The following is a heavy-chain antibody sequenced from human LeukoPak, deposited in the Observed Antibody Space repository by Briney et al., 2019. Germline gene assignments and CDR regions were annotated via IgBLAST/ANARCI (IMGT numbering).Heavy chain of an antibody. V-gene: IGHV4-59*12. CDR2: IYYSGST. Sequence: PSETLSLTCTVSGGSISNYYWSWIRQPPGKGLEWIGYIYYSGSTYYNPSLKSRVTISVDTSKNQFSLKLSSVTAADTAVYYCARDLVLSIWGQGTMVTVSS. D-gene: IGHD3-16*01. J-gene: IGHJ3*02. CDR3: ARDLVLSI. CDR1: GGSISNYY.